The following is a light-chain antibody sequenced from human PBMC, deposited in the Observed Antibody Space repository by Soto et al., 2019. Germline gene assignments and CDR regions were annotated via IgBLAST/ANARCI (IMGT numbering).Light chain of an antibody. CDR3: ISYAGSNNFV. V-gene: IGLV2-8*01. CDR2: EVS. J-gene: IGLJ1*01. Sequence: QSVLTQPHSASGSPGQSVTISCTGTSSDVGGYNYVSWYQQHPGKAPTLMIYEVSKRPSGVPDRFSGSKSGNTASLTVSGLQAEDEADDYCISYAGSNNFVFGTGTKLTVL. CDR1: SSDVGGYNY.